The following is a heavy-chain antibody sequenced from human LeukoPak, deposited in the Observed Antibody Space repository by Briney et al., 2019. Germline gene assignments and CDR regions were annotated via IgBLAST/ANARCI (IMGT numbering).Heavy chain of an antibody. CDR3: ARDHAVVTAIPCD. CDR1: GFSFRSYA. J-gene: IGHJ4*02. CDR2: ISYVGSNK. Sequence: GGPLRHSCAASGFSFRSYAIHWLHPAPPKGLAWVAVISYVGSNKYYADSVQGRSPISRDNSKNPLYLQMKRLKAENTAVYYCARDHAVVTAIPCDRGQGTLVTVSS. V-gene: IGHV3-30*04. D-gene: IGHD2-21*02.